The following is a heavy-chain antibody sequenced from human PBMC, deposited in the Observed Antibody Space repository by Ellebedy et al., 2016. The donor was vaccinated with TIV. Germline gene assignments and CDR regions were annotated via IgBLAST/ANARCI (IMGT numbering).Heavy chain of an antibody. CDR1: GFTFSNAW. J-gene: IGHJ4*02. CDR3: ARALRVAVAGTSGYLDC. Sequence: GGSLRLSCAASGFTFSNAWMSWVRQAPGKGLEWVGRIKSKIDGGTTDYAALVKGRFTISRDDSRNTLYLQMNSLKTEDTAVYYCARALRVAVAGTSGYLDCWGQGTLVSVSS. D-gene: IGHD6-19*01. V-gene: IGHV3-15*01. CDR2: IKSKIDGGTT.